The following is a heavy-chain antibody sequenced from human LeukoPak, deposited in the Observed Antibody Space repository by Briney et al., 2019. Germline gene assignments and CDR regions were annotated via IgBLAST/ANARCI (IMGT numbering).Heavy chain of an antibody. D-gene: IGHD3-16*02. J-gene: IGHJ5*02. CDR1: GYTFTSYG. CDR2: ISAYNGNT. V-gene: IGHV1-18*01. Sequence: LRASVKVSCKASGYTFTSYGISWVRQAPGQGLEWMGWISAYNGNTNYAQKLQGRVTMTTDTSTSTAYMELRSLRSDDTAVYYCARDWVAFGGVIANWFDPWGQGTLVTVSS. CDR3: ARDWVAFGGVIANWFDP.